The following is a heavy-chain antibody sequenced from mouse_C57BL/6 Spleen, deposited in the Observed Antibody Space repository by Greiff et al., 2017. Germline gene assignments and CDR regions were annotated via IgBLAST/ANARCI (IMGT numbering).Heavy chain of an antibody. V-gene: IGHV5-6*01. CDR3: ARPHITTVNYFDY. CDR2: ISSGGSYT. CDR1: GFTFSSYG. D-gene: IGHD1-1*01. Sequence: EVHLVESGGDLVKPGGSLKLSCAASGFTFSSYGMSWVRQTPDKRLEWVATISSGGSYTYYPDSVKGRFTISRDNAKNTLYLQMSSLKPEDTAMYYCARPHITTVNYFDYWGQGTTLTVSS. J-gene: IGHJ2*01.